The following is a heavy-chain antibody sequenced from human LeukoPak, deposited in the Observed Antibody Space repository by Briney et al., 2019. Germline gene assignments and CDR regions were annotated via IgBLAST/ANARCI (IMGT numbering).Heavy chain of an antibody. CDR3: ARHNYYHFWSTLNWFDP. CDR2: VYHSGST. CDR1: GFSISDNYY. Sequence: PSETLSLTCTIFGFSISDNYYCGWIRRPPGKGLEWIGSVYHSGSTYYNPSLKSRVTLSVDTSNNHFSLKLRSVTAADTAVYYCARHNYYHFWSTLNWFDPWGQGTLVTVSS. V-gene: IGHV4-38-2*02. J-gene: IGHJ5*02. D-gene: IGHD3-3*01.